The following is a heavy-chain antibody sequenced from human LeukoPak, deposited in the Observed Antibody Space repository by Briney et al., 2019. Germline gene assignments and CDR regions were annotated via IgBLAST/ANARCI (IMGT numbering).Heavy chain of an antibody. D-gene: IGHD4-11*01. J-gene: IGHJ4*02. CDR1: GYTFTGYY. V-gene: IGHV1-2*02. CDR3: ARDAIVRDYSNADY. Sequence: ASVKVSCKASGYTFTGYYIHWVRQAPGQGLEWMGWINPNSGGTNYAQKFQGRVTMTRDTSISTAYMELSRLTSDDTAVYYCARDAIVRDYSNADYWGQGTLVTVSS. CDR2: INPNSGGT.